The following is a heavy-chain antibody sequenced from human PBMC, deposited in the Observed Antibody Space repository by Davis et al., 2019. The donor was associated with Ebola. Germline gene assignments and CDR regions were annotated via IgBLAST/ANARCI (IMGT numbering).Heavy chain of an antibody. Sequence: GESLKISCAASGFTFSSYGMHWVRQAPGKGLEWVSGISDSGHTTFYADSVKGRFTISRDNSKNTLYLQMNSLRAEDTAVYYCAKVSDISGYWTAHFDYWGQGTLVTVSS. D-gene: IGHD3-22*01. CDR1: GFTFSSYG. J-gene: IGHJ4*02. V-gene: IGHV3-23*01. CDR3: AKVSDISGYWTAHFDY. CDR2: ISDSGHTT.